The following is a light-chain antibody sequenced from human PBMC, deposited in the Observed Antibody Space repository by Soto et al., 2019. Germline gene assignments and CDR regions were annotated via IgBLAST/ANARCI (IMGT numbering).Light chain of an antibody. V-gene: IGKV3-20*01. J-gene: IGKJ2*01. CDR1: QSVSSSY. CDR2: GAS. CDR3: QQYGSTTRYT. Sequence: EIVLTHSPGNLSLSTGERVTLTCRASQSVSSSYLAWYQQKPGQAPRLLIYGASIRATGIPYMFSGSGSGTDLTLNISRLEPEDVAVYSCQQYGSTTRYTVVQVTKLELK.